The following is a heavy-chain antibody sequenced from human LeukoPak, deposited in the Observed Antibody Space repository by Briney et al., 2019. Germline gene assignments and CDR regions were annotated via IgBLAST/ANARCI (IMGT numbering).Heavy chain of an antibody. D-gene: IGHD6-13*01. CDR1: GGSISSSSYY. Sequence: PSETLSLTCTVSGGSISSSSYYWGWIRQPPGKGLEWIGSIYYSGSTYYNPSLKSRVTISVDTSKNQFSLKLSSVTAADTAVYYCARRGGAAAGTPIDYWGQETLVTVSS. CDR2: IYYSGST. J-gene: IGHJ4*02. CDR3: ARRGGAAAGTPIDY. V-gene: IGHV4-39*01.